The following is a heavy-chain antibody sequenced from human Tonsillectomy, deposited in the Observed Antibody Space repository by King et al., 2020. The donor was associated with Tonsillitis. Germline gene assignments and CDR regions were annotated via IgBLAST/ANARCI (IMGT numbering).Heavy chain of an antibody. CDR1: GYTFTANH. J-gene: IGHJ3*01. V-gene: IGHV1-2*02. D-gene: IGHD6-13*01. Sequence: QLVQSGAEVKKPGASVKVSCKASGYTFTANHIHWVRQAPGQGLEWMGWIDPNGGGTNYAQNFQGRVTLTRDTSISTVYMELSSLRSEDTAVYYCARELAINAFDVWGQGTMVTVSS. CDR3: ARELAINAFDV. CDR2: IDPNGGGT.